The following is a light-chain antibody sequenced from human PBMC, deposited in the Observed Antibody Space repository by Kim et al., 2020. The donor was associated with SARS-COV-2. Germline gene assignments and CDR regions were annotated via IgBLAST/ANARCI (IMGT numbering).Light chain of an antibody. CDR2: RAS. Sequence: EIVLTQSPATLSVSPGERATLSCRASQSVSDKLNWYQQKPGQAPRLLIYRASARAAGVPAGFSGSGSGTDFTLTISSLQSEDSAVYYCQQHNDWPYTFGQRTKLEI. J-gene: IGKJ2*01. CDR3: QQHNDWPYT. CDR1: QSVSDK. V-gene: IGKV3-15*01.